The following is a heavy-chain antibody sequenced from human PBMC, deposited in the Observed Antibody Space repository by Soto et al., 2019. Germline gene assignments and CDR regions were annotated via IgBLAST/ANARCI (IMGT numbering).Heavy chain of an antibody. D-gene: IGHD6-19*01. CDR1: GFTFGDYA. J-gene: IGHJ4*02. CDR2: IRSKAYGGTT. CDR3: TRTFYSSGWYQPLFDY. V-gene: IGHV3-49*04. Sequence: GGSLRLSCTASGFTFGDYAMSWVRQAPGKGLEWVGFIRSKAYGGTTEYAASVRGRFTISRDDSKSIAYLQMNSLKTEDTAVYYCTRTFYSSGWYQPLFDYWGQGTLVTVSS.